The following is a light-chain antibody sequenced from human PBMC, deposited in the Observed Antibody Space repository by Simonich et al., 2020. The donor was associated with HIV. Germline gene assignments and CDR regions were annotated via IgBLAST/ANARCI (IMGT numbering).Light chain of an antibody. CDR2: AAS. V-gene: IGKV1-12*01. CDR1: QGVSTW. CDR3: QQANSFPYT. J-gene: IGKJ2*01. Sequence: DIQMTKSPSYVSASVGDRVTITCRASQGVSTWLAWYQQNTGKATKFLIYAASILQSGVPSRFSGSGSGTDFTLTISSLQPEDFATYYCQQANSFPYTFGQGTKVEIK.